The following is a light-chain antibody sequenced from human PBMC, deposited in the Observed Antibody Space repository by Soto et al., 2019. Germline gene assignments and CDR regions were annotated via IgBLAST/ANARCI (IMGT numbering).Light chain of an antibody. CDR1: QSISTY. CDR3: QQSYSISPYT. J-gene: IGKJ2*01. Sequence: DFQMTQFPSSLSASVGDKVTITCRASQSISTYLNWYQQKPGKAPKLLIFAASSLQSGVPSRFSGSGSGTDFTLTISGLQPEDFSTYFCQQSYSISPYTFGQGTKLGIK. CDR2: AAS. V-gene: IGKV1-39*01.